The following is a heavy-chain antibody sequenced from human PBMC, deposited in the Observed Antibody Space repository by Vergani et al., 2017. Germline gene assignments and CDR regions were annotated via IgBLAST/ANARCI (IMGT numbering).Heavy chain of an antibody. D-gene: IGHD4-17*01. J-gene: IGHJ6*02. CDR1: GYTFTDHY. V-gene: IGHV1-69-2*01. Sequence: EVQLVQSGAEVKKPGATMKISCKVSGYTFTDHYMHWVKQAPGKGLEWMGLVDPEDGETIYAEKFKGRVTIAADTSTDTAHLGLSSLRSEATAVYYCATPQTVTTGGMEVWGQGTTVIVSS. CDR3: ATPQTVTTGGMEV. CDR2: VDPEDGET.